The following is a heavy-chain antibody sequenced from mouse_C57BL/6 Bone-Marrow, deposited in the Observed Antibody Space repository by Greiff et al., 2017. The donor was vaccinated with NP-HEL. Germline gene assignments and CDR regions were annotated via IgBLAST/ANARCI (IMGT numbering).Heavy chain of an antibody. D-gene: IGHD2-10*02. V-gene: IGHV7-3*01. CDR1: GFTFTDYY. CDR2: IRNKANGYTT. J-gene: IGHJ3*01. CDR3: ARSPYVDGGFAY. Sequence: EVKLVESGGGLVQPGGSLSLSCAASGFTFTDYYMSWVRQPPGKALEWLGFIRNKANGYTTEYSASGKGRFTISRDNSQSILYLQMNARRADDSATYYCARSPYVDGGFAYWGQGTLVTVSA.